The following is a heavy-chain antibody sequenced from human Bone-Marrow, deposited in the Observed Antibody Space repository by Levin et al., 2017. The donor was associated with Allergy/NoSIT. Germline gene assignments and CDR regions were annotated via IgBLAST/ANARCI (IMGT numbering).Heavy chain of an antibody. D-gene: IGHD2-21*01. V-gene: IGHV3-74*01. J-gene: IGHJ4*02. CDR1: GFTFNSNW. CDR3: ARDLLYGRVMGY. CDR2: INSDGSTT. Sequence: GGSLRLSCAASGFTFNSNWMHWVRQAPGKGLVWVSHINSDGSTTNYADSVKGRFTISRDNAKNTLYLEMNSLRAEDTAVYYCARDLLYGRVMGYWGQGILVTVSS.